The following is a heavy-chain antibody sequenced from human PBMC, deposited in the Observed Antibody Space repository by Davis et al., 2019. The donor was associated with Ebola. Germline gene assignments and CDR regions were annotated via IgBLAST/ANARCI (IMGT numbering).Heavy chain of an antibody. V-gene: IGHV3-21*01. J-gene: IGHJ3*02. D-gene: IGHD1-14*01. CDR1: GFTFSNAW. Sequence: GGSLRLSCAASGFTFSNAWMNWVRQAPGKGLEWVSSISSSSSYIYYADSVKGRFTISRDNAKNSLYLQMNSLRAEDTAVYYCARDIATGAFDIWGQGTMVTVSS. CDR2: ISSSSSYI. CDR3: ARDIATGAFDI.